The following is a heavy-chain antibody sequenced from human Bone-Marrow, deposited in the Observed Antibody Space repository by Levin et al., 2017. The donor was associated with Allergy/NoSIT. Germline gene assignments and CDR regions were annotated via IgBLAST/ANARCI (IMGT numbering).Heavy chain of an antibody. J-gene: IGHJ4*02. V-gene: IGHV1-18*01. D-gene: IGHD6-13*01. Sequence: ASVKVSCKADGYTIFGFGISWVRQAPGQGLEWIGWISSNNGKTNYAQKFQDRVHMTTDTPTRTAYMELRSLRSDDTAVYYCARVPWILGIAAPLNYFDYWGQGTLVTVSS. CDR1: GYTIFGFG. CDR2: ISSNNGKT. CDR3: ARVPWILGIAAPLNYFDY.